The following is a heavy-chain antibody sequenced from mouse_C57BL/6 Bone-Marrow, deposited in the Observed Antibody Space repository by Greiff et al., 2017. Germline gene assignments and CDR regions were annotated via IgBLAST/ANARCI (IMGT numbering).Heavy chain of an antibody. J-gene: IGHJ2*01. Sequence: VQLQQSGPGLVKPSQSLSLTCSVTGYSITSGYYWNWIRQFPGNKLEWMGYISYDGSNNYNPSLKNRISITRAPTKNQFFLKLNSVTTEDTATYYCARVSNWAVFDYWGQGTTLTVSS. CDR3: ARVSNWAVFDY. CDR1: GYSITSGYY. V-gene: IGHV3-6*01. CDR2: ISYDGSN. D-gene: IGHD4-1*01.